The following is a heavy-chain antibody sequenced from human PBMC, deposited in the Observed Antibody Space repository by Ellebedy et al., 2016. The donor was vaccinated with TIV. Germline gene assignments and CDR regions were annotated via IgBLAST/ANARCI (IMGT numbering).Heavy chain of an antibody. CDR2: ISYSVVT. D-gene: IGHD6-19*01. Sequence: SETLSLXXTVSGGSLSGFHWSWIRQTPGKGLEWIGYISYSVVTNYNPSLKSRVTMSVDTSKNQFSLKLTSVTAADTAVYYCARRSTSGPYNRFDPWGQGTLVTVSS. J-gene: IGHJ5*02. CDR1: GGSLSGFH. V-gene: IGHV4-59*12. CDR3: ARRSTSGPYNRFDP.